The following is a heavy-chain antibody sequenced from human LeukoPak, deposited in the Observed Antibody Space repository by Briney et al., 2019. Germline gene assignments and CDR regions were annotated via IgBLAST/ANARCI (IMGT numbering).Heavy chain of an antibody. CDR1: GYTFTSYY. D-gene: IGHD2-15*01. CDR2: INPSGGST. J-gene: IGHJ3*02. V-gene: IGHV1-46*01. Sequence: ASAKVSCKASGYTFTSYYMHWVRQAPGQGLEWMGIINPSGGSTSYAQKFQGRVTMTRDTSTSTVYMELSSLRSEDTAVYYCARDRSRDAFDIWGQGTMVTVSS. CDR3: ARDRSRDAFDI.